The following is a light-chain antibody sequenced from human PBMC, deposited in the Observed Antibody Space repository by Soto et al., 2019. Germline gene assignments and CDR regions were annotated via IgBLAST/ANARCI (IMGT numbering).Light chain of an antibody. CDR3: QQYNSDWNT. V-gene: IGKV1-5*03. CDR2: KAS. Sequence: DIQMTQSPSTLSASVEDRVTITCRASQSIGDLLAWYQQKPGEAPKLLIYKASYLESGVPSRFSGSGSGTEFTLTISSLQPDDFATYYCQQYNSDWNTFGQGTKVDIK. CDR1: QSIGDL. J-gene: IGKJ2*01.